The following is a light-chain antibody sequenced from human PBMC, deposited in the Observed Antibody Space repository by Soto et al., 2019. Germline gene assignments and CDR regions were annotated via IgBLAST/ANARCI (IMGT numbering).Light chain of an antibody. V-gene: IGLV2-14*01. CDR1: NSDIGAYNY. CDR2: EVT. CDR3: TSYSTSSTRVL. Sequence: QSVLTQPASVSGSPGQSITISCTGTNSDIGAYNYVSWYQHHPGKVPKLTIYEVTNRPSGVSNRFSGSKSGNTASLTISGLQAEDEADYYCTSYSTSSTRVLFGGGTKLTVL. J-gene: IGLJ2*01.